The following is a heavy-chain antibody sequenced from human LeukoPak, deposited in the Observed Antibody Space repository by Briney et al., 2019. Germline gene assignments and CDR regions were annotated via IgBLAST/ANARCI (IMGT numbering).Heavy chain of an antibody. CDR3: TRDLFPSMATIKERVDY. D-gene: IGHD5-24*01. CDR1: GFXFSSYA. CDR2: ISYDGSNK. Sequence: PGGSLRLSCAASGFXFSSYAMHWVRQAPGKGQEWVALISYDGSNKYYADSVKGRFTISRDNSKNTLYLQMNSLRAEDTAVYYCTRDLFPSMATIKERVDYWGQGTLVTVSS. V-gene: IGHV3-30-3*01. J-gene: IGHJ4*02.